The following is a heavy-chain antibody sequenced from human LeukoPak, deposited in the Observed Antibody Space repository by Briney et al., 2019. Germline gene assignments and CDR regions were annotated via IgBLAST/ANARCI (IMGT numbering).Heavy chain of an antibody. CDR3: ARRKRVGAVDY. V-gene: IGHV4-34*01. Sequence: SETLSLTCAVYGGSFSGYYWSWIRQPPGKGLEWIGEINHSGSTNYNPSLKSRVTISVDTSKNQFSLKLSSVTAAGTAVYYCARRKRVGAVDYWGQGTLVTVSS. CDR2: INHSGST. CDR1: GGSFSGYY. D-gene: IGHD1-26*01. J-gene: IGHJ4*02.